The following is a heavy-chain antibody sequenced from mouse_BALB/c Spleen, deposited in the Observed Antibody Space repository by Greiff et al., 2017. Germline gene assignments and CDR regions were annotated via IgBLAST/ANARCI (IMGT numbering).Heavy chain of an antibody. D-gene: IGHD2-4*01. Sequence: VQLQQSGAELAKPGASVKMSCKASGYTFTSYWIHWVKQRPGQGLEWIGYINPSTGYTEYNQKFKDKATLTADKSSSTAYMQLSSLTSEDSAVYYCARSILYDYDAWFAYWGQGTLVTVSA. CDR1: GYTFTSYW. CDR3: ARSILYDYDAWFAY. CDR2: INPSTGYT. J-gene: IGHJ3*01. V-gene: IGHV1-7*01.